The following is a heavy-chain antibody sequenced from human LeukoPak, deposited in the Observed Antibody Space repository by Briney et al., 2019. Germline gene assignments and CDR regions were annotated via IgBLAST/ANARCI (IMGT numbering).Heavy chain of an antibody. V-gene: IGHV3-7*01. CDR3: ARAGISSWYPTERYFDY. J-gene: IGHJ4*02. D-gene: IGHD6-13*01. CDR1: GFTFSSYW. Sequence: PGGSLRLSCAASGFTFSSYWMSWVRQAPGKGLEWVANIKQDGSEKYYVDSVKGRFTISRDNAKNSLYLQMNSLRAEDTAVYYCARAGISSWYPTERYFDYWGQGTLVTVSS. CDR2: IKQDGSEK.